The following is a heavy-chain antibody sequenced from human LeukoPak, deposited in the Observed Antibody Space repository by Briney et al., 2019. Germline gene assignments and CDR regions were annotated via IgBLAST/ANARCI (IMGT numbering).Heavy chain of an antibody. J-gene: IGHJ6*03. CDR3: ARVVYSGYDFRGAMDV. Sequence: SQTLSPTSTVSGGSLSSYYWSWIRQPPGEGLEWVGYIYYTGSPNHNPSLKRRVTISVDTSKNQFSLKLSSVTAADTAVYYCARVVYSGYDFRGAMDVWGKGTTVTVSS. D-gene: IGHD5-12*01. CDR2: IYYTGSP. CDR1: GGSLSSYY. V-gene: IGHV4-59*01.